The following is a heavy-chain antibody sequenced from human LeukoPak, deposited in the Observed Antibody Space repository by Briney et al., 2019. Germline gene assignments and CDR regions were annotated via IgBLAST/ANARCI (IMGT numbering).Heavy chain of an antibody. J-gene: IGHJ4*02. Sequence: SETLSLTCTVSGGSISSYYWSWIRQPPGKGLEWIGYIYYSGSTNYNPSLKSRVTISVDTSKNQFSLKLSSVTAADTVVYYCARSDMVRGVPHDYWGQGTLVTVSS. V-gene: IGHV4-59*01. CDR1: GGSISSYY. CDR3: ARSDMVRGVPHDY. CDR2: IYYSGST. D-gene: IGHD3-10*01.